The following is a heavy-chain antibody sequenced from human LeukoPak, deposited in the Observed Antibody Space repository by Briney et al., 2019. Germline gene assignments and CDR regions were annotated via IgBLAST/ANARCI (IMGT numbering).Heavy chain of an antibody. J-gene: IGHJ4*02. Sequence: GRSLRLSCAASGFTFSSYSMNWVRQAPGKGLEWVSYISSSSSSTIYYADSVKGRFTISRDNAKNSLYLQMNSLRAEDTAVYYCARYYDLIDYWGQGTLVTVSS. V-gene: IGHV3-48*01. CDR2: ISSSSSSTI. CDR1: GFTFSSYS. D-gene: IGHD3-22*01. CDR3: ARYYDLIDY.